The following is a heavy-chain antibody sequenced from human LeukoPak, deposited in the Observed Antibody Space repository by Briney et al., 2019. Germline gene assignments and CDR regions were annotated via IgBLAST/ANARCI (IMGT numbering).Heavy chain of an antibody. CDR3: ARGIGTTNFEF. V-gene: IGHV4-61*02. CDR2: VYSSATT. J-gene: IGHJ4*02. D-gene: IGHD1-7*01. Sequence: PSETLSLTCTVACDSMNSDNYYWSWIRQPAGRGLEWIGRVYSSATTNYKPSLKSRVTMAVDTSKHQVSLNLNSVTAADTAVYFCARGIGTTNFEFWGQGTLVTVSS. CDR1: CDSMNSDNYY.